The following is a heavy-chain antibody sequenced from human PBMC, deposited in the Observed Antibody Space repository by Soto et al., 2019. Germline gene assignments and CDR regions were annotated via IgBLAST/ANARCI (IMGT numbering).Heavy chain of an antibody. J-gene: IGHJ6*02. CDR3: AKGARRGESSGYWVRHLDYYNGMDV. D-gene: IGHD3-22*01. CDR1: GFTFSSYG. V-gene: IGHV3-30*18. Sequence: PGGSLRLSCAASGFTFSSYGMHWVRQAPGKGLEWVAVISYDGSNKYYADSVEGRFTISRDNSKNTLYLQMNSLRAEDTAVYYCAKGARRGESSGYWVRHLDYYNGMDVWGQGTTVTVSS. CDR2: ISYDGSNK.